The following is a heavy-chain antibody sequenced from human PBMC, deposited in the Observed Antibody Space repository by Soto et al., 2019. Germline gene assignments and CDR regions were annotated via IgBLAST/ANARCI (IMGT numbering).Heavy chain of an antibody. CDR1: GFIFSGFD. CDR3: ARGGEYNWKYAFDI. J-gene: IGHJ3*02. D-gene: IGHD1-7*01. V-gene: IGHV3-33*01. CDR2: IWYDGSNK. Sequence: QEHLVESGGGVVQPGRSLRLSCVASGFIFSGFDMHWVRQAPGKGLEWVSHIWYDGSNKYYADSVKGRFTSSRDNSKNTLYLQMNGLRAEDTAVYFSARGGEYNWKYAFDIWGQGTMVAVSS.